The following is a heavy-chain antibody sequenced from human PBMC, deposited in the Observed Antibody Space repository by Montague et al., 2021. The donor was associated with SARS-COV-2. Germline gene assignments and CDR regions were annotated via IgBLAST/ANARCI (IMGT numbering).Heavy chain of an antibody. CDR2: IFYSGST. J-gene: IGHJ4*02. CDR3: ASMVRAQVYYFDY. V-gene: IGHV4-39*01. D-gene: IGHD3-10*01. Sequence: SETLSLTCTVSGGSISSSSYYWGWIRQPPGNGLEWIGSIFYSGSTDYNPSLKSRVTISVDTSKNQFSLKLSSVTAADTAVYYCASMVRAQVYYFDYWGQGTLVTVSS. CDR1: GGSISSSSYY.